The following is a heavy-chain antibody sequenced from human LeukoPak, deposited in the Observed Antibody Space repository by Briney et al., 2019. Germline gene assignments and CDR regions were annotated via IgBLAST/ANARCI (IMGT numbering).Heavy chain of an antibody. V-gene: IGHV3-23*01. CDR3: ATFLAVIAARDSLYFQH. CDR2: ISGSGGST. D-gene: IGHD6-6*01. J-gene: IGHJ1*01. CDR1: GFTFSSYA. Sequence: GGSLRLSCAASGFTFSSYAMSWVRQAPGKGLEWVSAISGSGGSTYYADSVKGRFTISRDNSKNTLYLQMNSLRAEDTAVYYCATFLAVIAARDSLYFQHWGQGTLVSVSS.